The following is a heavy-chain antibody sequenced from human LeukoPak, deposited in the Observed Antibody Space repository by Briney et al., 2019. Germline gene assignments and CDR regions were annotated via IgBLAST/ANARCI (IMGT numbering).Heavy chain of an antibody. V-gene: IGHV4-39*07. Sequence: SETLSLTCTVSGGSISSSSYYWGWFRQPPGKGLEWIGSIYHSGSTFYNPSLKSRVTISVDTSKNQFSLKLSSVTAADTAVYYCARGYSSSWYFNWFDPWGQGTLVTVSS. CDR3: ARGYSSSWYFNWFDP. D-gene: IGHD6-13*01. CDR1: GGSISSSSYY. J-gene: IGHJ5*02. CDR2: IYHSGST.